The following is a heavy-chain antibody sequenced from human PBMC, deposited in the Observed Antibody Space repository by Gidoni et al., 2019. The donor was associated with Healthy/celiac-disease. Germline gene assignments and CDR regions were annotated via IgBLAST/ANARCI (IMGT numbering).Heavy chain of an antibody. Sequence: QVQLVEAGGGVVQPGRSLRLSCAASGFTFSSYGMHWVRQAPGKGLEWVAVISYDGSNKYYADSVKGRFTISRDNSKNTLYLQMNSLRAEDTAVYYCAKESTIFGVAHFDYWGQGTLVTVSS. V-gene: IGHV3-30*18. J-gene: IGHJ4*02. CDR2: ISYDGSNK. CDR3: AKESTIFGVAHFDY. D-gene: IGHD3-3*01. CDR1: GFTFSSYG.